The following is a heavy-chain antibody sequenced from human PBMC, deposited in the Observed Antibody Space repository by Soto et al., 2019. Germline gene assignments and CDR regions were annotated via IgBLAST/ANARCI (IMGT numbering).Heavy chain of an antibody. V-gene: IGHV3-23*01. CDR3: AKPQYYYGSGSTLFDY. CDR1: GFTFSTYA. Sequence: EVQLLESGGGLVQPGGSLRLSCAASGFTFSTYAMNWVRQAPGKGLEWVSVISGSGAIYADSVKGRFTISRDNSKNTLYLQMNSLRAEDTAVYYCAKPQYYYGSGSTLFDYWGQGTLVTVSS. D-gene: IGHD3-10*01. CDR2: ISGSGA. J-gene: IGHJ4*02.